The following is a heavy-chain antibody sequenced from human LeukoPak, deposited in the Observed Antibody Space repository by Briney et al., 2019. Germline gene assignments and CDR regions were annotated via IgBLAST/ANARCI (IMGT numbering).Heavy chain of an antibody. CDR2: IWDDGGKN. CDR3: ARDNDLNSRYSQFDY. D-gene: IGHD2/OR15-2a*01. J-gene: IGHJ4*02. V-gene: IGHV3-33*01. CDR1: GFTFSSYV. Sequence: PGGSLRLSCAASGFTFSSYVMHWVRQAPGKGLEWVAVIWDDGGKNYYADSVKGRFTISRDKSKNTVYLQMNSLRAEDTAVYYCARDNDLNSRYSQFDYWGQGILVTVSS.